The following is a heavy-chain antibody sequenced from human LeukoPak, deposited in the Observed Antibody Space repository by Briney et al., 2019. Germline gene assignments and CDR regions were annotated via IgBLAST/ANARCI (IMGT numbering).Heavy chain of an antibody. CDR2: INHSGST. V-gene: IGHV4-34*01. Sequence: PSETLSLTCAVYGGSFSGYYWSWIRQPPGKGLEWIGEINHSGSTNYNPSLKSRVTISVDTSKNQFSLKLSSVTAADTAVYYCARTTMVRSRGNRYYFDYWGQGTLVTVSS. J-gene: IGHJ4*02. CDR3: ARTTMVRSRGNRYYFDY. CDR1: GGSFSGYY. D-gene: IGHD3-10*01.